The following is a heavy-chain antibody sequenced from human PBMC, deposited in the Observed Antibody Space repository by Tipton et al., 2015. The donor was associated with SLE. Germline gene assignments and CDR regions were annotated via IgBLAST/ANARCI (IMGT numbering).Heavy chain of an antibody. J-gene: IGHJ3*02. V-gene: IGHV1-18*01. CDR3: ARSPQWDPPTFDI. CDR1: GYTFTIYG. Sequence: QLVQSGPEVKKPGASVKVSCKASGYTFTIYGISWVRQAPGQGLEWMGWISTYSGNTNYAQKLQGRVTMTTDTSTSTAYMELRSLRSDDTAVYYCARSPQWDPPTFDIWRQVTVVTVSS. CDR2: ISTYSGNT. D-gene: IGHD1-26*01.